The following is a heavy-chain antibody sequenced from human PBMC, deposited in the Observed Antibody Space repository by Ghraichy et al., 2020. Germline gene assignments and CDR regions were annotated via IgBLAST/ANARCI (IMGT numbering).Heavy chain of an antibody. CDR3: ARLTVGDYGKTQY. J-gene: IGHJ4*02. CDR1: GGSFSKYY. CDR2: VSYSGNT. V-gene: IGHV4-34*01. Sequence: SETLSLTCAVYGGSFSKYYWSWIRQPPGKGLEWIGEVSYSGNTTYNPSLASRVTVSVDTSKNQLSLKLNSVTAADTAVYFCARLTVGDYGKTQYWGQGTLVSVSS. D-gene: IGHD4-17*01.